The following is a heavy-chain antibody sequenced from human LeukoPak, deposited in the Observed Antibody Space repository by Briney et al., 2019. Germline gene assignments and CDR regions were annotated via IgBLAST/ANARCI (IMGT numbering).Heavy chain of an antibody. CDR1: GGSFSGYY. D-gene: IGHD3-22*01. CDR3: ARATGVVVVGEYFQH. CDR2: INHSRST. J-gene: IGHJ1*01. Sequence: SETLSLTCAVYGGSFSGYYWSWIRQPPGKGLEWIGEINHSRSTNYNPSLKSRVTISVDTSKNQFSLKLSSVTAADTAVYYCARATGVVVVGEYFQHWGRGTLVTVSS. V-gene: IGHV4-34*01.